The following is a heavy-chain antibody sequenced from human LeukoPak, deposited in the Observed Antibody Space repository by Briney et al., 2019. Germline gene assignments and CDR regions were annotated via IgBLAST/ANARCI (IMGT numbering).Heavy chain of an antibody. V-gene: IGHV3-23*01. D-gene: IGHD3-10*01. CDR1: GFTFSSYA. CDR2: ISGSGGST. Sequence: PGGSLRLSCAASGFTFSSYAMSWGRQAPGKGLEWVSAISGSGGSTYYADSVKGRFTISRDNSKDALYLQMNSLRAEDTAVYYCAKDRPLLLWFGELPFIDYWGQGTLVTVSS. J-gene: IGHJ4*02. CDR3: AKDRPLLLWFGELPFIDY.